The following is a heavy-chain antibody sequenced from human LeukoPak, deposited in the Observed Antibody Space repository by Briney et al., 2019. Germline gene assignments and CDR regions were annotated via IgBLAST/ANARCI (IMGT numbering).Heavy chain of an antibody. Sequence: GESLKISCKGSGYSFTSYWIGWVRQMPGKSLEWMGIIYPGDSDTRYSPSFQGQVTISADKSISTAYLQWSSLKASDTAMYYCARRYCSSTSCYGENYFDYWGQGTLVTVSS. CDR3: ARRYCSSTSCYGENYFDY. CDR1: GYSFTSYW. J-gene: IGHJ4*02. D-gene: IGHD2-2*01. V-gene: IGHV5-51*01. CDR2: IYPGDSDT.